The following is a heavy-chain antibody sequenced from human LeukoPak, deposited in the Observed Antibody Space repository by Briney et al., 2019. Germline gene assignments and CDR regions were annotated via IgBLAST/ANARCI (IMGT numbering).Heavy chain of an antibody. CDR1: GGSISSGGYY. Sequence: PSQTLSLTCTVSGGSISSGGYYWSWIRQHPGKGLEWIGYIYYSGSTYYNPSLKSRVTISVDTSKNQFSLKLSSVTAADTAVYYCARGTTTYCTNGVCPHYYYGMDVWGQGTTVTVSS. CDR2: IYYSGST. V-gene: IGHV4-31*03. CDR3: ARGTTTYCTNGVCPHYYYGMDV. J-gene: IGHJ6*02. D-gene: IGHD2-8*01.